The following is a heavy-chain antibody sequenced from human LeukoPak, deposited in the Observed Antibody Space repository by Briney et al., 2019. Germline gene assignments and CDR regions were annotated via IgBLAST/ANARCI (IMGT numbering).Heavy chain of an antibody. V-gene: IGHV3-23*01. CDR2: IIGSGGST. CDR3: AKGTLPRGYRYGYDLYYFDY. Sequence: GGSLRLSCAASGFTFSNYAMSWVRLAPGKGLEWVSGIIGSGGSTSYAESVTGRFTISRVNSKNTLYLQMNSLRAEETAVYYCAKGTLPRGYRYGYDLYYFDYWGQGTLVTVSS. CDR1: GFTFSNYA. D-gene: IGHD5-18*01. J-gene: IGHJ4*02.